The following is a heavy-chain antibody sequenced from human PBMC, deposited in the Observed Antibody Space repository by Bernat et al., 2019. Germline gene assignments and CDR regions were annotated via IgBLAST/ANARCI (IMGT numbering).Heavy chain of an antibody. J-gene: IGHJ4*02. CDR1: GYTFSSYG. CDR2: ISYDGSNK. CDR3: AKDAGDSRTSIVRGFDF. D-gene: IGHD3-10*01. Sequence: QVQLVESGGGVVQLGRSLRLSCAASGYTFSSYGMHWVRQAPGKGLEWVAIISYDGSNKYYADSVKGRFTISRDNSKNTLYLQMNSLRTEDTAVYYCAKDAGDSRTSIVRGFDFWGQGTLVTVSS. V-gene: IGHV3-30*18.